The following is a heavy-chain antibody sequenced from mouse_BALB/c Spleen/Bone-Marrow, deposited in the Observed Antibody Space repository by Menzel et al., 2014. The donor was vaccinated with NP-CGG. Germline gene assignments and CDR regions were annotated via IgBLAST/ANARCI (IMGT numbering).Heavy chain of an antibody. CDR2: IYPGSGNT. D-gene: IGHD1-2*01. Sequence: VQLQQSGAELVRPGTSVKISCKASGYAFTSYWLDWVKQSPGHGLEWIGDIYPGSGNTYFNEKFKGKATLTADKSSSTAYMQLSSLTSEDSAVYFCARPQFISGRYYAMDYWGQGTSVTVSS. CDR3: ARPQFISGRYYAMDY. J-gene: IGHJ4*01. V-gene: IGHV1-63*01. CDR1: GYAFTSYW.